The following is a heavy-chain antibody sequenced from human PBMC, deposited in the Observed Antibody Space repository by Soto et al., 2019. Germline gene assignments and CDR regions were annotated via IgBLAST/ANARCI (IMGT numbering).Heavy chain of an antibody. V-gene: IGHV4-4*07. CDR1: GGSISSYY. D-gene: IGHD3-22*01. CDR2: IYTSGST. Sequence: QVQLQESGPGLVRPSETLSLTCTVSGGSISSYYWSWVRQPAGKGLEWIGRIYTSGSTNYNPSLKSRVTMSVDTSKNQFSLNLSSVTAADTAVYYCARGYYDSSGYVFDYWGQGTLVTVSS. J-gene: IGHJ4*02. CDR3: ARGYYDSSGYVFDY.